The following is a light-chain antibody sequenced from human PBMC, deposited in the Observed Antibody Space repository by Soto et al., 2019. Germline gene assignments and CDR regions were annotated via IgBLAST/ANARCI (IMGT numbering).Light chain of an antibody. V-gene: IGKV1-5*03. CDR3: QQYNSYMFT. CDR2: KAS. J-gene: IGKJ2*01. Sequence: DLQMTQSPSTLSAFVGDRVRITCRASQSIGSWLAWYQQKPGKAPKLLIQKASSLESGVPSRFSGSGSGTEFTLTISSLQPDDFATYYCQQYNSYMFTFGQGTTLEIK. CDR1: QSIGSW.